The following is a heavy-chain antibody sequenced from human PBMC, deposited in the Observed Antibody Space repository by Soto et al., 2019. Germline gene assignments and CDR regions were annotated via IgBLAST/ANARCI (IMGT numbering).Heavy chain of an antibody. CDR1: GFTFSSYW. Sequence: SGGSLRLSXAASGFTFSSYWMHWVRQAPGRGLVWVPRINSDGSSTSYADSVKGRFTISRDNAKNTLYLQMNSLRAEDTAVYYCARVMGDGYNPEQEDYYYYGMDVWGQGTTVTVSS. V-gene: IGHV3-74*01. D-gene: IGHD5-12*01. CDR2: INSDGSST. J-gene: IGHJ6*02. CDR3: ARVMGDGYNPEQEDYYYYGMDV.